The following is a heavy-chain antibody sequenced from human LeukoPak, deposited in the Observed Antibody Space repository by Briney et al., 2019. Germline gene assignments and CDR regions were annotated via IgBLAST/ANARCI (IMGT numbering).Heavy chain of an antibody. CDR1: GFTFSSYG. J-gene: IGHJ4*02. CDR3: ARDFDYDFWSGYSVTPSMGYFDY. V-gene: IGHV3-30*03. D-gene: IGHD3-3*01. CDR2: ISYDGSNK. Sequence: PGRSLRLSCAASGFTFSSYGMHWVRQAPGKGLEWVAVISYDGSNKYYADSVKGRFTISRDNAKNSLYLQMNSLRAEDTAVYYCARDFDYDFWSGYSVTPSMGYFDYWGRGTLVTVSS.